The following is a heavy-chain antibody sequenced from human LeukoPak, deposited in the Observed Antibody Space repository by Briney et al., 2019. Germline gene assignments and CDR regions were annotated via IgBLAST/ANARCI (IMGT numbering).Heavy chain of an antibody. D-gene: IGHD4-17*01. CDR3: ARGGNDYGDFYHFDY. CDR2: IKQDGSEK. CDR1: GFTFSSYW. J-gene: IGHJ4*02. Sequence: GGSLRLSCAASGFTFSSYWMSWVRQAPGKGLEWVANIKQDGSEKYYVDSVKGRFTISRDNAKNSLYLQMNSLRAEDTAVYYCARGGNDYGDFYHFDYWGQGTLVTVSS. V-gene: IGHV3-7*01.